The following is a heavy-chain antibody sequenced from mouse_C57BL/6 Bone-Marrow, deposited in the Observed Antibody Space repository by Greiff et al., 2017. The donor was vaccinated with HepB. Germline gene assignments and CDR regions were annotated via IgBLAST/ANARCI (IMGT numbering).Heavy chain of an antibody. J-gene: IGHJ2*01. Sequence: EVKLQEPGGGLVQPKGSLKLSCAASGFTFNTYAMHWVRQAPGKGMEWVARIRSKSSNYATYYADSVKDRFTISRDDSQSMLYLQMNNLKTEDTAMYYCVSENTHDGYYRYYFDYWGQGTTLTVSS. CDR3: VSENTHDGYYRYYFDY. D-gene: IGHD2-3*01. V-gene: IGHV10-3*01. CDR1: GFTFNTYA. CDR2: IRSKSSNYAT.